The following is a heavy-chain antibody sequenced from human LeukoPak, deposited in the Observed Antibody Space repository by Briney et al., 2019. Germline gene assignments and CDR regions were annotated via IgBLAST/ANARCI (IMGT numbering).Heavy chain of an antibody. CDR1: GFTFSSYS. CDR3: ARDSPKYYYDSRAVGETLDY. Sequence: GGSLRLSCAASGFTFSSYSMNWVRQAPGKGLEWVSSISSSSSYIYYADSVKGRFTISRDNAKNSLYLQMNSLRAEDTAVYYCARDSPKYYYDSRAVGETLDYWGQGTLVTVSS. V-gene: IGHV3-21*01. J-gene: IGHJ4*02. CDR2: ISSSSSYI. D-gene: IGHD3-22*01.